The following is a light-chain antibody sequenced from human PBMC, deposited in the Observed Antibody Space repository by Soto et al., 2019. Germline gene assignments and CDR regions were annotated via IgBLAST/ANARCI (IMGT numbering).Light chain of an antibody. J-gene: IGLJ3*02. V-gene: IGLV1-40*01. Sequence: QSVLTQPPSVSGAPGQRVTISCTGNTSNIGAGYDVHWYQQLPGTAPRLLIYANNNRPSGVPDLFSGSRSGTSASLAITGLQAEYEADYYCQSYDNRLSGWVFGGGTKVTVL. CDR2: ANN. CDR1: TSNIGAGYD. CDR3: QSYDNRLSGWV.